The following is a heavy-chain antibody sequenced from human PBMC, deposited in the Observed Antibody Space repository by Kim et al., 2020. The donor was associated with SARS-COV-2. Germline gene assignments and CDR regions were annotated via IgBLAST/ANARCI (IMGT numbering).Heavy chain of an antibody. Sequence: GGSLRLSCAASGFTFSSYGMHWVRQAPGKGLEWVAVIWYDGSNKYYADSVKGRFTISRDNSKNTLYLQMNSLRAEDTAVYYCARIAVRGVISYGIDYWGQGTLVTVSS. D-gene: IGHD3-10*01. CDR3: ARIAVRGVISYGIDY. CDR2: IWYDGSNK. V-gene: IGHV3-33*01. J-gene: IGHJ4*02. CDR1: GFTFSSYG.